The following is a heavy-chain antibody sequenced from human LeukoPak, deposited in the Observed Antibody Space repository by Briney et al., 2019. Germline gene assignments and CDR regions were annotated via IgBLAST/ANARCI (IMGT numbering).Heavy chain of an antibody. Sequence: PSETLSLTCIVSGYSISSGYYWGWIRQPPGKGLEWIGNLYHSGSTYYNPSLRSRATISGDTSKNQFSLSLSSVTAADTAVYYCARECSSTTSYTRSFDPWGQGTLVTVSS. CDR3: ARECSSTTSYTRSFDP. V-gene: IGHV4-38-2*02. J-gene: IGHJ5*02. CDR2: LYHSGST. CDR1: GYSISSGYY. D-gene: IGHD2-2*02.